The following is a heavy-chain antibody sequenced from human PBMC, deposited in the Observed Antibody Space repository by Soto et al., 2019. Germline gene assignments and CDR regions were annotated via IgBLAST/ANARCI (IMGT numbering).Heavy chain of an antibody. CDR1: GFTFSSYW. V-gene: IGHV3-7*01. D-gene: IGHD2-2*01. Sequence: PGGSLRLSCAASGFTFSSYWMSWVRQAPGKGLEWVANIKQDGSEKYYVDSVKGRFTISRDNAKNSLYLQMNSLRAEDTAVYYFARLNRYCSSTSCYAGDFDYWGQGTLVTVSS. CDR2: IKQDGSEK. CDR3: ARLNRYCSSTSCYAGDFDY. J-gene: IGHJ4*02.